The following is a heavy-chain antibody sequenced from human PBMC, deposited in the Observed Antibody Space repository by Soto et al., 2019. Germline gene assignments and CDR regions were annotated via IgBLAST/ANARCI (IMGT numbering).Heavy chain of an antibody. CDR3: SLNTDSEDASDI. D-gene: IGHD2-15*01. CDR2: IDPTNSYT. Sequence: HGESLKISCKESANRLTTFWLNRVRQMPGKGLEWMGRIDPTNSYTNYSPSFQGHVTISADKSITTAYLQWSSLRASDTAMYYCSLNTDSEDASDIWGQGTMVTVS. CDR1: ANRLTTFW. J-gene: IGHJ3*02. V-gene: IGHV5-10-1*01.